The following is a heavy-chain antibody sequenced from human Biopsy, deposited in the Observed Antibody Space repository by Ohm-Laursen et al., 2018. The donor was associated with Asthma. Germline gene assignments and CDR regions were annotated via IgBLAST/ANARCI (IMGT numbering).Heavy chain of an antibody. V-gene: IGHV1-18*01. CDR1: GYTFNSAG. D-gene: IGHD3-10*01. CDR3: ARAVDYSHYYGIDV. CDR2: ISVYNGNT. Sequence: SVNVACRTSGYTFNSAGITWVRQAPGQGLEWRGWISVYNGNTKVAQKLQDRVTMITDTSTSTAYMELRSLRSDDTAVYFCARAVDYSHYYGIDVWGQGTTVTVS. J-gene: IGHJ6*02.